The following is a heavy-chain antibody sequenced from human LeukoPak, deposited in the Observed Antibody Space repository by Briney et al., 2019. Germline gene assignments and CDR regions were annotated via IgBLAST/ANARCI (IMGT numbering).Heavy chain of an antibody. CDR1: GFTFSSYV. Sequence: GGSLRLSCAASGFTFSSYVMSWVRQAPGKGLEWVSAISGSGGSTYYADSVKGRFTISRDNSKNTLYLQMNSLRAEDTAVYYCAKAPGAIVGAYYFDYWGQGTLVTVSS. CDR3: AKAPGAIVGAYYFDY. CDR2: ISGSGGST. J-gene: IGHJ4*02. D-gene: IGHD1-26*01. V-gene: IGHV3-23*01.